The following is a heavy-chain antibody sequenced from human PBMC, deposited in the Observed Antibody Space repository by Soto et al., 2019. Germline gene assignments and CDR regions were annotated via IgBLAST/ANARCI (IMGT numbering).Heavy chain of an antibody. CDR1: GFTFSSYA. J-gene: IGHJ4*02. CDR2: ISGSGGST. V-gene: IGHV3-23*01. Sequence: PGGSLRLSCAASGFTFSSYAMSWVRQAPGKGLEWVSAISGSGGSTYYADSVKGRFTISRDNSKNTLYLQMNSLRAEDTAVYYCAKTPLIFLEWLSPPYYFDYWGQGTLVTVSS. CDR3: AKTPLIFLEWLSPPYYFDY. D-gene: IGHD3-3*01.